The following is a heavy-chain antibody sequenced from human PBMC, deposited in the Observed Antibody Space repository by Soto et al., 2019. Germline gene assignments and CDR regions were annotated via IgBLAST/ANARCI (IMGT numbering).Heavy chain of an antibody. CDR1: GFTFSSYG. CDR3: AKEGGLSGSYYISSSYYFDY. J-gene: IGHJ4*02. Sequence: QVQLVESGGGVVQPGRSLRLSYVASGFTFSSYGMHWVRQAPGKGLEWVAIISYDGSNTYYADSVKGRFTISRDHSKNTLYLQMNSLRAEDTSVYYCAKEGGLSGSYYISSSYYFDYWGQGTLVTVSS. D-gene: IGHD1-26*01. V-gene: IGHV3-30*18. CDR2: ISYDGSNT.